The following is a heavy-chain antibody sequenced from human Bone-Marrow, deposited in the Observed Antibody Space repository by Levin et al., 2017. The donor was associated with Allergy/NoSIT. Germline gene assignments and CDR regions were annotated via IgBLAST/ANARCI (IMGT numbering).Heavy chain of an antibody. CDR2: IYYSGST. J-gene: IGHJ4*02. CDR1: GGSISSYY. V-gene: IGHV4-59*01. D-gene: IGHD2-2*01. CDR3: ARVAPAAGYYFDY. Sequence: KSSETLSLTCTVSGGSISSYYWSWIRQPPGKGLEWIGYIYYSGSTNYNPSLKSRVTISVDTSKNQFSLKLSSVTAADTAVYYCARVAPAAGYYFDYWGQGTLVTVSS.